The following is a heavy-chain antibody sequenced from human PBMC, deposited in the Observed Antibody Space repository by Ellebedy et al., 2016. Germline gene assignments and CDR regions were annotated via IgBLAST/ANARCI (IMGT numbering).Heavy chain of an antibody. CDR3: AKDRDDACDFVFDS. Sequence: GGSLRLXXTASGFTFSNYVMSWVRQAPGKGLKWVSGISRTDDSTYYADSVKGRFTISRDDPKSTLYLQMNNLRAEDTAVYYCAKDRDDACDFVFDSWGQGTLVTVSS. CDR1: GFTFSNYV. D-gene: IGHD2-21*02. J-gene: IGHJ4*02. CDR2: ISRTDDST. V-gene: IGHV3-23*01.